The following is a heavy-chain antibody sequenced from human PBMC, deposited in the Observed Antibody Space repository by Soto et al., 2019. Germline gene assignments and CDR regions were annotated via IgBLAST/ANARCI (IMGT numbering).Heavy chain of an antibody. CDR1: GGSISSGGYY. J-gene: IGHJ5*02. CDR3: ARDLYGGANWFDP. D-gene: IGHD3-16*01. Sequence: QVQLQESGPGLVKPSQTLSLTCTVSGGSISSGGYYWSWIRQHPGKGLEWIGYIYYSGSTYYNPSLKSLFTISVDTSKNQFSLKLSSVTAADTAVYYCARDLYGGANWFDPWGQGTLVTVSS. V-gene: IGHV4-31*01. CDR2: IYYSGST.